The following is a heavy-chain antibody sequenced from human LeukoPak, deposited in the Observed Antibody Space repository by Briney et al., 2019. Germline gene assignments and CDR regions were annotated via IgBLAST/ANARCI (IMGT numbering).Heavy chain of an antibody. CDR3: ARIKMATIALDY. D-gene: IGHD5-24*01. J-gene: IGHJ4*02. CDR2: IYYSGST. V-gene: IGHV4-59*01. CDR1: DGSISGYY. Sequence: PSETLSLTCTVSDGSISGYYWSWIRQPPGKGPEWIGYIYYSGSTKYNPSLKSRVTISVDTSKNQFSLKLSSVTAADTAVYYCARIKMATIALDYWGQGTLVTVSS.